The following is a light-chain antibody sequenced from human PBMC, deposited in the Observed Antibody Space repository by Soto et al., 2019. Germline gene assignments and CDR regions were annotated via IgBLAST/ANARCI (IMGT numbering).Light chain of an antibody. V-gene: IGKV1-33*01. CDR2: DAS. CDR1: QDISNY. CDR3: QQYDTLQFT. Sequence: DIQMTQSPSSLSASVGDRVTITCQASQDISNYVSWYQQKPGKAPILLIYDASNLETGVPSRFSGSGSGTDFTITINSLQPEDVATYYCQQYDTLQFTFGPGTKLNIK. J-gene: IGKJ3*01.